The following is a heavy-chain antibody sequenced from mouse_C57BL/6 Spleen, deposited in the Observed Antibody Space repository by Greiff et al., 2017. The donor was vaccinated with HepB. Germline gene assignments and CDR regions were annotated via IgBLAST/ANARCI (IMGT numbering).Heavy chain of an antibody. D-gene: IGHD2-1*01. CDR3: ARGGNYAFDY. CDR2: IDPSDSDT. J-gene: IGHJ2*01. Sequence: VQLQQSGAELVRPGSSVKLSCKASGYTFTSYWMHWVKQRPIQGLEWIGNIDPSDSDTHYNQKFKDKATLTVDKSSSTAYMQLSSLTSEDSAVYYGARGGNYAFDYWGQGTTLTVSS. CDR1: GYTFTSYW. V-gene: IGHV1-52*01.